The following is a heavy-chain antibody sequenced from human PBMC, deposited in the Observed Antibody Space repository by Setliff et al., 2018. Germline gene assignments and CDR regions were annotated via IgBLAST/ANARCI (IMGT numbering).Heavy chain of an antibody. CDR2: IASKAYGGTT. V-gene: IGHV3-49*04. Sequence: PGGSLRLSCTASGFTFGDYAMSWVRQAPGKGLEWVGFIASKAYGGTTEYGAPVKGRFTISRDDSKDTVYLQMNDLKTEDTGVYYCTGRTYGHQLGDYWGQGTLVTAPQ. CDR1: GFTFGDYA. CDR3: TGRTYGHQLGDY. J-gene: IGHJ4*02. D-gene: IGHD3-10*01.